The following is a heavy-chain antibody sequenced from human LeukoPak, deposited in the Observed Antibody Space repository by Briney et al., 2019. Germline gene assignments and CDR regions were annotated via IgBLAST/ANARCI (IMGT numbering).Heavy chain of an antibody. CDR2: IKMDERSA. Sequence: PGGSLRLSCTVSGFIITNNWMYWVRQAPGRGLVWVSRIKMDERSAVYADSVKGRFIISRDNAKNTVYLQMNSLRADDTAVYYCATVFKGSSLQDYWGQGTLVTVSS. V-gene: IGHV3-74*03. CDR1: GFIITNNW. CDR3: ATVFKGSSLQDY. D-gene: IGHD3-10*01. J-gene: IGHJ4*02.